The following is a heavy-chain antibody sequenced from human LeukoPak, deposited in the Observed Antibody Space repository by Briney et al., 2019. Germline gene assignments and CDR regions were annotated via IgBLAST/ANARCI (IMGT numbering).Heavy chain of an antibody. V-gene: IGHV3-21*01. J-gene: IGHJ3*02. D-gene: IGHD2-2*01. CDR2: ISSSSSYI. CDR3: ARGLGYCSSTSCYPDAFDI. Sequence: PGGSLRLSCAASGFTFSSYSMNWARQAPGKGLEWVSSISSSSSYIYYADSVKGRFTISRDNAKNSLYLQMNSLRAEDTAVYYCARGLGYCSSTSCYPDAFDIWGQGTMVTVSS. CDR1: GFTFSSYS.